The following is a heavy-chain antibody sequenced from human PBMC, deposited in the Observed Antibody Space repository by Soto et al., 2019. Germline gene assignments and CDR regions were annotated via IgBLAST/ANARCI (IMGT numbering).Heavy chain of an antibody. Sequence: GASVKVSCKASGYTFTSYAMHWVRQAPGQRLEWMGWINAGNGNTKYSQKFQGRVTITRDTSASTAYMELSSQRSEDTAVYYCARDRSYYYDSSGYLYWGQGTLVTVSS. D-gene: IGHD3-22*01. V-gene: IGHV1-3*01. CDR3: ARDRSYYYDSSGYLY. CDR2: INAGNGNT. CDR1: GYTFTSYA. J-gene: IGHJ4*02.